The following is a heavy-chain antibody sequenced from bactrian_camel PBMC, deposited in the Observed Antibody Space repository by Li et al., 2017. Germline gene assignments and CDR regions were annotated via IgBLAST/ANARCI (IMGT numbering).Heavy chain of an antibody. CDR1: YFNRYC. CDR3: AAGTVERGQRLSPYHYSY. Sequence: VQLVESGGASVQAGGSLRLSCTVSYFNRYCMIWVRQSPGKGREGVASIHTNNGDTDYADSVKGRFTLSQDNTKNTLWLDMDNLKPEDTAVYYCAAGTVERGQRLSPYHYSYWGQGTQVTVS. J-gene: IGHJ4*01. D-gene: IGHD1*01. V-gene: IGHV3S6*01. CDR2: IHTNNGDT.